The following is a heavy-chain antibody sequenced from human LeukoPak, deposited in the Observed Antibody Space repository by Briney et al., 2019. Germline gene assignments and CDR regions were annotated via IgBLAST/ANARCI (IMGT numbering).Heavy chain of an antibody. J-gene: IGHJ4*02. CDR2: ISSSSSTI. Sequence: QTGGSLRLSCAASGFTFNSYSMNWVRQAPGKGLEWVSFISSSSSTIYHADSVKGRFTISRDNGKESLYLQMNSLRAEDTAVYYCARVVGSYYGYFDYWGQGTLVTVSS. CDR3: ARVVGSYYGYFDY. V-gene: IGHV3-48*01. CDR1: GFTFNSYS. D-gene: IGHD1-26*01.